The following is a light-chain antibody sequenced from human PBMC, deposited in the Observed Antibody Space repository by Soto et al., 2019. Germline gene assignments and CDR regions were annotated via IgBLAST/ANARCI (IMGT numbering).Light chain of an antibody. CDR1: SSNFGAGYD. CDR3: MSYDSRLSEYV. J-gene: IGLJ1*01. Sequence: QSVLKLPPSVSGAPGQRVTITSTRSSSNFGAGYDVYWDQQLPGTAPKLLIYGSSHRPSGVPVRFSGSKSGTSASLAITGLQAEDEAEYYCMSYDSRLSEYVFGPGTKVTVL. CDR2: GSS. V-gene: IGLV1-40*01.